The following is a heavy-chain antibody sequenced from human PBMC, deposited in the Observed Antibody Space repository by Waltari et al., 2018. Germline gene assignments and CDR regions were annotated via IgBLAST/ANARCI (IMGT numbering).Heavy chain of an antibody. CDR1: GGSFSGYY. Sequence: QVQLQQWGAGLLKPSETLSLTCAVYGGSFSGYYWSWIRKPPGKGLEWIGEVKQRGSTNYNPSLKSRVTISLATSKNQFHLTLSSVTGADTAVYSCARGPTYYYGSRDPWGYWGQGTLVTVSS. CDR3: ARGPTYYYGSRDPWGY. D-gene: IGHD3-10*01. CDR2: VKQRGST. J-gene: IGHJ4*02. V-gene: IGHV4-34*01.